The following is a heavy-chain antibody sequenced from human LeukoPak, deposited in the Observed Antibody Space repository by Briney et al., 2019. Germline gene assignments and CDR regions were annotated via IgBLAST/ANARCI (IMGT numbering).Heavy chain of an antibody. CDR3: ASRAGYTGSWSAFDY. CDR2: IKQDGSEK. V-gene: IGHV3-7*05. CDR1: TFTLNNYW. D-gene: IGHD6-13*01. Sequence: GGSLRLSCTASTFTLNNYWMSWVRQAPGKGLEWVANIKQDGSEKYYVDSVKGRFTISRDNAKNSLYLQMNSLRAEDTAVYYCASRAGYTGSWSAFDYWGQGTLVTVSS. J-gene: IGHJ4*02.